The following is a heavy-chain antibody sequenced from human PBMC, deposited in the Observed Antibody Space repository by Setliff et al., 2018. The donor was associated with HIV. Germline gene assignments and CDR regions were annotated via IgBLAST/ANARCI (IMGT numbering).Heavy chain of an antibody. D-gene: IGHD1-1*01. CDR1: GYTFTDYF. CDR3: ARQLSNSLDH. CDR2: ISPQNGDR. V-gene: IGHV1-2*02. Sequence: ASVKVSCKASGYTFTDYFIHWVRQAPGQGLERMGWISPQNGDRKIPQSFRGRVTMTRDTSIRTVYMELSGLTSDDTAVYFCARQLSNSLDHWGQGTPVTVSS. J-gene: IGHJ4*02.